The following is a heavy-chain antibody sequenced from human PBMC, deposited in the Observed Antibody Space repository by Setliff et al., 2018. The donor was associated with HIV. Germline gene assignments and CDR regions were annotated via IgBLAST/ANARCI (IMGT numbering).Heavy chain of an antibody. CDR2: IYYSGST. CDR1: GGSISSYY. CDR3: ARVHSGSYYVRRDDAFDI. D-gene: IGHD1-26*01. V-gene: IGHV4-59*01. Sequence: SETLSLTCTVSGGSISSYYWSWIRQPPGKGLEWIGYIYYSGSTNYNPSLMSRVTISVDTSKNQFSLKLSSVTAADTAVYYCARVHSGSYYVRRDDAFDIWGQGTMVTVSS. J-gene: IGHJ3*02.